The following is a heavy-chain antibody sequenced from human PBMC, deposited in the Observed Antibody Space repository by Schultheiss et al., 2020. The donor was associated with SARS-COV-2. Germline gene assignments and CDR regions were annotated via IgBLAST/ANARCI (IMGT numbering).Heavy chain of an antibody. V-gene: IGHV3-9*01. D-gene: IGHD6-13*01. CDR1: GFTFDDYV. CDR2: ISWNSGSI. CDR3: AKTRRSSSSHFDY. Sequence: GGSLRLSCAASGFTFDDYVMHWVRQAPGKGLEWVSGISWNSGSIGYADSVKGRFTISRDNAKNSLYLQMNSLRAEDTALYYCAKTRRSSSSHFDYWGQGTLVTVSS. J-gene: IGHJ4*02.